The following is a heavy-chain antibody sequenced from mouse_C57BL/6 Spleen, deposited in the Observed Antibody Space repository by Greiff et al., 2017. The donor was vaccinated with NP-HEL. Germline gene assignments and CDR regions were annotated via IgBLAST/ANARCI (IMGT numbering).Heavy chain of an antibody. CDR2: IDPSDSYT. CDR1: GYTFTRSW. CDR3: ARGTNWDGTGAWFAY. D-gene: IGHD4-1*01. J-gene: IGHJ3*01. V-gene: IGHV1-69*01. Sequence: QVQLQQPGAELVMPGASVTLSCKASGYTFTRSWMHWVKQRPGQGLEWIGEIDPSDSYTNYNQKFKGKSTLTVDKSSSTAYMQLSSLTSEDSAVYYCARGTNWDGTGAWFAYWGQGTLVTVSA.